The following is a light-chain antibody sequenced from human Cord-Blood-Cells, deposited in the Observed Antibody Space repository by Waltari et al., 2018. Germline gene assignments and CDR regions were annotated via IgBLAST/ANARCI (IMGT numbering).Light chain of an antibody. CDR1: SSDVGGYNY. Sequence: QSALTQPRSVSGSPGQSVTISCTGTSSDVGGYNYVSWYQQHPGKAPKLMIYDVSKRPSGVPDRFSGSKSGNTASLTISGLQAEDEGDYYCCPYAGSYTWVFGGGTKLTVL. J-gene: IGLJ3*02. CDR3: CPYAGSYTWV. V-gene: IGLV2-11*01. CDR2: DVS.